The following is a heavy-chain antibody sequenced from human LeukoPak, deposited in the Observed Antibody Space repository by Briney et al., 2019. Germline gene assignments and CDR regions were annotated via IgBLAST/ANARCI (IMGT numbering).Heavy chain of an antibody. V-gene: IGHV4-59*01. CDR2: IYYSGST. D-gene: IGHD2-21*01. CDR1: GGSISSYY. Sequence: SETLSLTCTVSGGSISSYYWSWIRQPPGKGLEWIGYIYYSGSTNYNPSLKSRVTISVDTSKNQFSLKLSSVTAADTAVYYCARDCCGGLYYFDYWGQGTLVTVSS. J-gene: IGHJ4*02. CDR3: ARDCCGGLYYFDY.